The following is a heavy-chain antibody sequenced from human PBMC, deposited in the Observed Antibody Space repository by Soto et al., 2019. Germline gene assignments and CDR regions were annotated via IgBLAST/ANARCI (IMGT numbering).Heavy chain of an antibody. CDR1: GFSLTTAGVA. CDR3: AHSDGGYEIIYFVF. Sequence: SGPTLVNPTQTLTLTCTFSGFSLTTAGVAVGWIRQPPGGALEWLALVYWNDDKRYSPSLRTRLTITGDASKNQVVLSLTNVDPADTATYFCAHSDGGYEIIYFVFWGQGDPVTVSS. V-gene: IGHV2-5*01. D-gene: IGHD5-12*01. CDR2: VYWNDDK. J-gene: IGHJ4*02.